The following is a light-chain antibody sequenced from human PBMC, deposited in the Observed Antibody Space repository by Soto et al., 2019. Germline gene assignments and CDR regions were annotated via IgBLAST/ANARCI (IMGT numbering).Light chain of an antibody. Sequence: QSVLTQPPSVSGAPGQRGTIPCTGSSSNIGAGYDVHWYQQLPGAAPKLLIYANKNRPAGVPDRFSASKSGTSASLAITGLQAEDEADYYCQSYDSSPSGYVFGTGTKLTVL. V-gene: IGLV1-40*01. CDR1: SSNIGAGYD. CDR3: QSYDSSPSGYV. J-gene: IGLJ1*01. CDR2: ANK.